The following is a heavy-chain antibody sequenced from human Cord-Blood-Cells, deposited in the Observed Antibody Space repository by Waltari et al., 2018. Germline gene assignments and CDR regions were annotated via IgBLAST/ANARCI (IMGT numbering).Heavy chain of an antibody. J-gene: IGHJ3*02. CDR3: ARSTYYYGSGSYYDAFDI. D-gene: IGHD3-10*01. CDR2: IYTSGST. CDR1: GGSISSGSYY. V-gene: IGHV4-61*09. Sequence: QVQLQESGPGLVKPSQTLSLTCTVSGGSISSGSYYWSWIRQPAGKGLEWIGYIYTSGSTNSNPSLKSRVTISVDTSKNQFSLKLSSVTAADTAVYYCARSTYYYGSGSYYDAFDIWGQGTMVTVSS.